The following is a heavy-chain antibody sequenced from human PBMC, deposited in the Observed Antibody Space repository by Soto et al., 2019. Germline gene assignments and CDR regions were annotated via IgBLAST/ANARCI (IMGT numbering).Heavy chain of an antibody. V-gene: IGHV4-59*11. Sequence: PXETLSLTCTVAGRSISDHYWSWIRQPPGKGLEWIGYIFYTGYTTYNPSLKSRATISLDTSRNQFSLRLSSVTAADTAVYYCAREKGEWFGDLFPHGWLDHWSQGTLVTVSS. CDR2: IFYTGYT. D-gene: IGHD3-10*01. CDR3: AREKGEWFGDLFPHGWLDH. CDR1: GRSISDHY. J-gene: IGHJ5*02.